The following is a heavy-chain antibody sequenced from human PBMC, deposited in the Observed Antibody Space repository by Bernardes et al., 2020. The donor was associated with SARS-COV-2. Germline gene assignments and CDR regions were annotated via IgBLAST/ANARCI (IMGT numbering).Heavy chain of an antibody. Sequence: GGSLRLSCAASGFSFSDHYLDWVRQAPGKGLEWVGRIRNKGSDYSTKYAASVEGRFIISRDDSRKSLYLQINSLKTEDTAVYYCAREVPKYRDSSGYAHYYYAMDVWCQGTTVTVSS. V-gene: IGHV3-72*01. CDR2: IRNKGSDYST. CDR3: AREVPKYRDSSGYAHYYYAMDV. D-gene: IGHD3-22*01. J-gene: IGHJ6*02. CDR1: GFSFSDHY.